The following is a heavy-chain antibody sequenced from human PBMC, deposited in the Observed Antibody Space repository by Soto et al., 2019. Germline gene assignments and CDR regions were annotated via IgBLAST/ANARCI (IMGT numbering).Heavy chain of an antibody. V-gene: IGHV4-34*01. CDR1: GGSFSGYY. CDR2: INHSGST. CDR3: ARGHRSRYFQH. Sequence: SETLSLTCAVYGGSFSGYYWSWIRQPPGKGLEWIGEINHSGSTNYNPSLKSRVTISVDTSKNQFSLKLSSVTAADTAVYYCARGHRSRYFQHWGQGTLVTVSS. J-gene: IGHJ1*01.